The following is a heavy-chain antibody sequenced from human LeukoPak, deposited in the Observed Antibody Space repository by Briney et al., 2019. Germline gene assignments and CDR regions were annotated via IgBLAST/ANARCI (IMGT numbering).Heavy chain of an antibody. D-gene: IGHD6-19*01. J-gene: IGHJ3*02. CDR2: ISGSGGST. CDR1: GFTFSSYA. Sequence: GGSLRLSCAASGFTFSSYAMSWVRQAPGKGREWVSAISGSGGSTYYADSVKGRFTISRDNSKNTLYLQMNSLRAEDTAVYYCAKQEGSGWYFDAFDIWGQGTMVTVSS. CDR3: AKQEGSGWYFDAFDI. V-gene: IGHV3-23*01.